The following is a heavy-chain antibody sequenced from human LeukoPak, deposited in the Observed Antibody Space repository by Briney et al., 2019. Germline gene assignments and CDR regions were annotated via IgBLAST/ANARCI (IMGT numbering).Heavy chain of an antibody. CDR1: GGSISSSSYY. J-gene: IGHJ4*02. V-gene: IGHV4-39*02. CDR2: IYYSGST. CDR3: ARDLGNSGSH. Sequence: SETLSLTCTVSGGSISSSSYYWAWIRQPPGKGLEWIGSIYYSGSTYYNPSLKSRVTMSVDTPNNQFSLKLSSMTAADTAVYYCARDLGNSGSHWGQGTLVTVSS. D-gene: IGHD1-26*01.